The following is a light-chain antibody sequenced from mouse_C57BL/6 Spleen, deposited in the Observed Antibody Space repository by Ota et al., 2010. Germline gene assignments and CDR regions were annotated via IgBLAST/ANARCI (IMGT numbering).Light chain of an antibody. CDR2: SAS. Sequence: DIVMTQSXKIHVHIMGDRFSITCKASQNVGTAVAWYQQKPGQSPKLLIYSASNRYTGVPDRFTGSGSGTDFTLTISNMQSEDLADYFCQQYSSYPTFGAGTKLELK. CDR1: QNVGTA. J-gene: IGKJ5*01. CDR3: QQYSSYPT. V-gene: IGKV6-13*01.